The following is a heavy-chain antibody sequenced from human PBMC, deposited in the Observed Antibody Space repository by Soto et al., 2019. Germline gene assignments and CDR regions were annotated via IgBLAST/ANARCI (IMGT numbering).Heavy chain of an antibody. Sequence: PGGSLRLSCAASGFTFSSYGMHWVRQAPGKGLEWVAVIWYDGSNKYYADSVKGRFTISRDNSKNTLYLQMNSLRAEDTAVYYCARDKDGDYVSAHLDYWGQGTLVTVSS. J-gene: IGHJ4*02. CDR3: ARDKDGDYVSAHLDY. CDR1: GFTFSSYG. D-gene: IGHD4-17*01. V-gene: IGHV3-33*01. CDR2: IWYDGSNK.